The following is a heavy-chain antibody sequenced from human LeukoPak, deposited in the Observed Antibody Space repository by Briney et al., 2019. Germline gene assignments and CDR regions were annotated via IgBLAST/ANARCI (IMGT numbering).Heavy chain of an antibody. D-gene: IGHD2-15*01. V-gene: IGHV3-23*01. CDR3: AKHYDIVAAIAY. Sequence: GSLRLSCAASGFTFSSYAMSWVRQAPGKGPEWVSAISGSGGSTYYADSVKGRFTISRDNSKNTLYLQMNSLRAEDTAIYYCAKHYDIVAAIAYWGQGTLVTVSS. J-gene: IGHJ4*02. CDR1: GFTFSSYA. CDR2: ISGSGGST.